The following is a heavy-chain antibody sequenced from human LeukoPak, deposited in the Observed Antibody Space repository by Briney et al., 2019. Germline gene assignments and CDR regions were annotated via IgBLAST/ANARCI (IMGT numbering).Heavy chain of an antibody. CDR1: GFTFSSYW. CDR2: IKQDGSEK. CDR3: ARDASGYALYFDY. Sequence: PGGSLRLSCAASGFTFSSYWMSWVRQAPGKGLEWVANIKQDGSEKYYVDSVKGRFTISRDNAKNSLYLQMNILKAEDTAVYYCARDASGYALYFDYWGQGTLVTVSS. V-gene: IGHV3-7*01. J-gene: IGHJ4*02. D-gene: IGHD5-12*01.